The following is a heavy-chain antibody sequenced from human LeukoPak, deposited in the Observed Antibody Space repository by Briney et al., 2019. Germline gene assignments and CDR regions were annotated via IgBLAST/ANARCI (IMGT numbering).Heavy chain of an antibody. J-gene: IGHJ6*03. Sequence: ASVKVSCKASGYTFTSYYMHWVRQAPGQGLEWMGIINPSGGSTSYAQKFQGRVTMTRDTPTSTVYMELSSLRSEDTAVYYCARDPPFYGSGSYHPYYYMDVWGKGTTVTISS. V-gene: IGHV1-46*01. CDR3: ARDPPFYGSGSYHPYYYMDV. CDR2: INPSGGST. D-gene: IGHD3-10*01. CDR1: GYTFTSYY.